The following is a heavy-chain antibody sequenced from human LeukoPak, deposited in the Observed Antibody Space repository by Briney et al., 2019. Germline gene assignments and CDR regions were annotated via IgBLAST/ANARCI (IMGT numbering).Heavy chain of an antibody. CDR2: INHSGST. D-gene: IGHD2/OR15-2a*01. CDR3: ARARFLSPYYYYYYTDV. V-gene: IGHV4-34*01. CDR1: GGSFSGYY. Sequence: PSETLSLTCAVYGGSFSGYYWSWIRQPPGKGLEWIGEINHSGSTNYNPSLKSRVTISVDTSKNQFSLKLSSVTAADTAVYYCARARFLSPYYYYYYTDVWGKGTTVTVSS. J-gene: IGHJ6*03.